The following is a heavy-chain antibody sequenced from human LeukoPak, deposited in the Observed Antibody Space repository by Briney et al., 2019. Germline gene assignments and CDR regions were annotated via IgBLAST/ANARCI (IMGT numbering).Heavy chain of an antibody. CDR1: GGSISSSSYY. D-gene: IGHD3-10*01. CDR2: IYYSGST. V-gene: IGHV4-39*07. J-gene: IGHJ4*02. CDR3: ARAYGVRGVITHFDY. Sequence: SETLSLTCTVSGGSISSSSYYWGWIRQSPGKGLEWIGSIYYSGSTYYNPSLKSRVTISVDTSKNQFSLKLSSVTAADTAVYYCARAYGVRGVITHFDYWGQGTLVTVSS.